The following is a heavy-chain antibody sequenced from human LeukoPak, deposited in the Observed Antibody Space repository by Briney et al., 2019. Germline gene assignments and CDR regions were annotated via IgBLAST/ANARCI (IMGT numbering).Heavy chain of an antibody. CDR2: IIPIFGTA. CDR1: GGTFSSYA. CDR3: ARDVVPAAIRGGYNWFDP. Sequence: ASVKVSCKASGGTFSSYAISWVRQAPGQGLEWMGGIIPIFGTANYAQKFQGRVTITADGSTSTAYMELSSLRSEDTAVYYCARDVVPAAIRGGYNWFDPWGQGTLVTVSS. V-gene: IGHV1-69*13. J-gene: IGHJ5*02. D-gene: IGHD2-2*02.